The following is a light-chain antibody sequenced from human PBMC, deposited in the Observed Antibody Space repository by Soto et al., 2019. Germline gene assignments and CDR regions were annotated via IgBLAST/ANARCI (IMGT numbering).Light chain of an antibody. CDR1: PGIGKA. CDR3: LHDINYPWT. CDR2: GAS. V-gene: IGKV1-6*01. Sequence: AIQMTKTPSSLSASVGDRFTISCRASPGIGKALGRYQRIPGKAPKVLIYGASNLQSGFPPRVSGSGSGTDLTVDISGLQPADAATYCCLHDINYPWTCGEGTDVEIK. J-gene: IGKJ1*01.